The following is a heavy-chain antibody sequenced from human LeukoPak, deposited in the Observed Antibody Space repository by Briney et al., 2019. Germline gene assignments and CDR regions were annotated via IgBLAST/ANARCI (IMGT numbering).Heavy chain of an antibody. CDR1: GYKFTTYW. CDR2: IYPRDSDT. CDR3: ARGYCSGGTCRYVTKYFDY. J-gene: IGHJ4*02. D-gene: IGHD2-15*01. V-gene: IGHV5-51*01. Sequence: GESLKISCKGSGYKFTTYWIAWMRQMPGQGLEWLGIIYPRDSDTRYSPSFQGQVTISADKSITTAYLQWSSLKASDTAMYYCARGYCSGGTCRYVTKYFDYWGQGTLVTVSS.